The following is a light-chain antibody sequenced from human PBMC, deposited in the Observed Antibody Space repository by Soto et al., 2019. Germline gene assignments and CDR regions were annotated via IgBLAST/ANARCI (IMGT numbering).Light chain of an antibody. CDR3: SSYTSSSTQV. Sequence: QSALTQPASVSGSPGQSITISCTGTSSDVGGYNYVSWYQQHPGKAPKLMIYEVSNRPSGVSNCFSGSKSGNTASLTISGLQAEDEADYYCSSYTSSSTQVFGGGTKLTVL. CDR1: SSDVGGYNY. J-gene: IGLJ2*01. CDR2: EVS. V-gene: IGLV2-14*01.